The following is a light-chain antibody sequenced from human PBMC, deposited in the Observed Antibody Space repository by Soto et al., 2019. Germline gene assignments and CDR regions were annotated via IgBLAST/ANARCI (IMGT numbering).Light chain of an antibody. V-gene: IGKV1-17*01. CDR2: EIS. Sequence: DIQMTQSPSSLSASAGDRVTITCRASQGVRSSLDWYQQKPGKAPKRLIYEISSLQSGVPSRFSGSGSGTEFTLTISSLQPEDFATYYCLQHNSYPVTFGPGTQVDIK. J-gene: IGKJ3*01. CDR1: QGVRSS. CDR3: LQHNSYPVT.